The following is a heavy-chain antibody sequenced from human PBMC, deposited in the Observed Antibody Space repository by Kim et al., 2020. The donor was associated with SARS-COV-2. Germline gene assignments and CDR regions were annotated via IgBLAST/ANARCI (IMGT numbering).Heavy chain of an antibody. CDR3: AREIARSFDY. V-gene: IGHV3-30-3*01. CDR2: ISYDGSNK. D-gene: IGHD6-6*01. J-gene: IGHJ4*02. Sequence: GGSLRLSCAASGFTFSSYAMHWVRQAPGKGLEWVAVISYDGSNKYYADSVKGRFTISRDNSKNTLYLQMNSLRAEDTAVYYCAREIARSFDYWCQGTLVT. CDR1: GFTFSSYA.